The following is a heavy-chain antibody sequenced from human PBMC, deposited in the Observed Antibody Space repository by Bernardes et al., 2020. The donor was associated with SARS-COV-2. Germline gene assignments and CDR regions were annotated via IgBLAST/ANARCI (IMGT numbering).Heavy chain of an antibody. CDR3: ARKFTQ. Sequence: SETLSLTCTVSGGSISSGSFYWSWIRQPAGKGLEWIGLIYTSGSTYYNPSLKSRVTISVDTSKNQFSLKLSSVTAADTAVYYCARKFTQWGQGTLVAVSP. J-gene: IGHJ4*02. CDR2: IYTSGST. CDR1: GGSISSGSFY. V-gene: IGHV4-61*02.